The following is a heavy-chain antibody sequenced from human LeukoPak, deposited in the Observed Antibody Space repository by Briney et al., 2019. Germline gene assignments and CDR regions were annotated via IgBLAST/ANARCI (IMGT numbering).Heavy chain of an antibody. Sequence: PSETLSLTCTVSGGSISSYYWSWIRQPPGKGLEWIGYIYYSGSTNYNPSLKSRVTISVDTSKNQFSLKLSSVTAADTAVYYCARGGGYDDASDIWGQGTMVTVS. V-gene: IGHV4-59*01. D-gene: IGHD5-12*01. J-gene: IGHJ3*02. CDR3: ARGGGYDDASDI. CDR2: IYYSGST. CDR1: GGSISSYY.